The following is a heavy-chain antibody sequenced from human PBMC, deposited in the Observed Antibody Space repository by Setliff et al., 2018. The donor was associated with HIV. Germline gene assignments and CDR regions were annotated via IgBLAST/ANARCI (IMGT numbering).Heavy chain of an antibody. Sequence: SVKVSCKASGGTFNTYTINWVRQAPGHGLEWMGGITPLFGTSNYAQKFQGRVTITVDASTSIVDMEISSLRSEDTAVYYCARDRGGNSGGFYDPPLDVWGLGTLVTVSS. V-gene: IGHV1-69*13. J-gene: IGHJ4*02. CDR1: GGTFNTYT. D-gene: IGHD1-26*01. CDR2: ITPLFGTS. CDR3: ARDRGGNSGGFYDPPLDV.